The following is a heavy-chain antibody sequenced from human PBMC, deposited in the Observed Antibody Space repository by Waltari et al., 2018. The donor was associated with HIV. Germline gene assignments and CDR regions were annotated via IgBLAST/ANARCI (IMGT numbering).Heavy chain of an antibody. V-gene: IGHV3-53*01. D-gene: IGHD3-22*01. CDR2: IYSNATT. CDR1: FAVINNY. CDR3: ATVLVRTSWVITTAPFDY. Sequence: FAVINNYMSWVRQAPGKGLEWVSLIYSNATTYYADSVKGRFTISRDNSKNTLYLQMNNLRADDTAVYFCATVLVRTSWVITTAPFDYWGQGTLVTVSS. J-gene: IGHJ4*02.